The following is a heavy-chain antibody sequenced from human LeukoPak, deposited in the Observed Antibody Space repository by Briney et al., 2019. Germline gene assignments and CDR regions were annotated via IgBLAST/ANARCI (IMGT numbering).Heavy chain of an antibody. Sequence: GGSLRLSCAASGFTFSSYWMHWVRQAPGKGRVWVSRISTDGSSTHYADSVKGRFTISRDNAKNTLYLQMNSLRAEDTAVYYCARFRLAGEGEYYFDYWGQGTLVTVSS. CDR2: ISTDGSST. CDR3: ARFRLAGEGEYYFDY. CDR1: GFTFSSYW. V-gene: IGHV3-74*01. J-gene: IGHJ4*02. D-gene: IGHD7-27*01.